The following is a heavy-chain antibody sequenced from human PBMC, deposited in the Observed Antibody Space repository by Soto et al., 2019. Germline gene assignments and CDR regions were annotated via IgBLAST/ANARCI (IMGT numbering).Heavy chain of an antibody. CDR3: ANDLEYCSGGSCLYYFDY. J-gene: IGHJ4*02. CDR1: GFTFSSYG. V-gene: IGHV3-30*18. CDR2: ISYDGSNK. Sequence: GGSLRLSCAASGFTFSSYGMHWVRQAPGKGLEWVAVISYDGSNKYYADSVKGRFTISRDNSKNTLYLQMNSLRAEDTAVYYCANDLEYCSGGSCLYYFDYWGQGTLVTVSS. D-gene: IGHD2-15*01.